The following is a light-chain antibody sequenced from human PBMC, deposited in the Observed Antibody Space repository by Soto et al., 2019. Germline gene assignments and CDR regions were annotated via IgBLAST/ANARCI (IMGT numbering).Light chain of an antibody. Sequence: DIQMTQSPSSLSASVGGRVTITCRASQSISTYLNWYQQKPGRAPKLLVYGASSLQSGVPSRFTGSGSGTDFTPTITSLQPEDFATYHCQQSYSTPWTFGQGTKVDIK. CDR1: QSISTY. V-gene: IGKV1-39*01. CDR3: QQSYSTPWT. J-gene: IGKJ1*01. CDR2: GAS.